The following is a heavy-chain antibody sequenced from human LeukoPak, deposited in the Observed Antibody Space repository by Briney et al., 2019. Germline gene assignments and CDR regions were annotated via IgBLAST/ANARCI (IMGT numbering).Heavy chain of an antibody. CDR3: VKDKGCCNFHWFDA. CDR2: ITWNDDTT. Sequence: QPGGSLRLSCAASGFTFDDYAMHWVRQTPEKGLEWVSGITWNDDTTGYADSVRCRFTSSRDNAKKSVFLQMVSLRPDDTAKYYCVKDKGCCNFHWFDAWGQGSLVAVSS. J-gene: IGHJ5*02. CDR1: GFTFDDYA. D-gene: IGHD2-15*01. V-gene: IGHV3-9*01.